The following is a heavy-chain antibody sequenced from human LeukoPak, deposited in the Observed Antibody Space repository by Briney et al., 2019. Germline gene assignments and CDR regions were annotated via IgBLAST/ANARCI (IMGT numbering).Heavy chain of an antibody. V-gene: IGHV3-20*04. CDR2: INWNGGST. J-gene: IGHJ4*02. D-gene: IGHD1-26*01. CDR3: ARWPPYSGSYGDGY. Sequence: GGSLRPSCAASGFTFDDYGMSWVRQAPGKGLEWVSGINWNGGSTGYADSVKGRFTISRDNAKNALYLQMNSLRAEDTALYYCARWPPYSGSYGDGYWGQGTLVTVSS. CDR1: GFTFDDYG.